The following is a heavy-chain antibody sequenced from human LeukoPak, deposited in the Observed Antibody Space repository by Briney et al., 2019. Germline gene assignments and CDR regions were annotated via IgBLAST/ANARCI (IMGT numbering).Heavy chain of an antibody. J-gene: IGHJ4*02. Sequence: VASVTVSCTASGYTFINYGVTWVRQAPGQGLEWVGWISASNGNTNYAQKLQGRVTMTTETSTSTAYMELRSLRSDDTAVYYCARALSRGYSGYDYGLGYWGQGTLVTVSS. CDR3: ARALSRGYSGYDYGLGY. CDR1: GYTFINYG. CDR2: ISASNGNT. D-gene: IGHD5-12*01. V-gene: IGHV1-18*01.